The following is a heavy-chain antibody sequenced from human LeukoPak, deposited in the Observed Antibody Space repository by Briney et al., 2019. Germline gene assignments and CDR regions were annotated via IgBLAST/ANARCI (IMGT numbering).Heavy chain of an antibody. J-gene: IGHJ6*03. CDR3: AFRYCSGGSCYSNYYYYMDV. CDR2: ISPSGGST. V-gene: IGHV1-46*01. D-gene: IGHD2-15*01. CDR1: GYTFTSNY. Sequence: ASVKVSCKAFGYTFTSNYMHWVRQAPGQGPEWMGVISPSGGSTTYAQKFQGRVTLTRDMSTSTDYLELSSLRSEDTAVYYCAFRYCSGGSCYSNYYYYMDVWGKGTTVTVSS.